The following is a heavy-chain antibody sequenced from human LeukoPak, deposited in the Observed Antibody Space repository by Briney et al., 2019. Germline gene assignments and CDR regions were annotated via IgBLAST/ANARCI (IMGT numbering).Heavy chain of an antibody. D-gene: IGHD6-19*01. CDR3: AKDRPAVAGFNWFDP. V-gene: IGHV3-23*01. CDR2: ISPSGGST. CDR1: GFSFSTYA. J-gene: IGHJ5*02. Sequence: PGGSLRLSCEASGFSFSTYAMTWVRQAPGKGLEWVSAISPSGGSTYYADSVKGRFTFSRDNSKNTVYLQMNSLRADDTAVYYCAKDRPAVAGFNWFDPWGQGTLVTVSS.